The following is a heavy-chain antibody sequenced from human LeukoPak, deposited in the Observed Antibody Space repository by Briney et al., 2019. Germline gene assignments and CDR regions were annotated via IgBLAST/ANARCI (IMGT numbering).Heavy chain of an antibody. Sequence: GGSLRLSCATSGFSFSSYAMSWVRQAPGKGLEWVSSISGSGDSTYYADSVKGRFTISRDNSKNTLYLQMNSLRAEDTAVYYCAKDYSSGHFFDYWGQGTLVTVSS. CDR1: GFSFSSYA. D-gene: IGHD6-19*01. CDR3: AKDYSSGHFFDY. CDR2: ISGSGDST. V-gene: IGHV3-23*01. J-gene: IGHJ4*02.